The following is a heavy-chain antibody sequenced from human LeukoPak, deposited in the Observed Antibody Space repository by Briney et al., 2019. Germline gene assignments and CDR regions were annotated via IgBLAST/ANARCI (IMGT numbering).Heavy chain of an antibody. D-gene: IGHD5-18*01. CDR3: ARAPIQLWSLDY. V-gene: IGHV4-30-2*01. J-gene: IGHJ4*02. CDR1: GGSISSGGYS. Sequence: SETLSLTCAVSGGSISSGGYSWRWIRQPPGKGLEWIGYIYHSGSTYYNPSLKSRVTISVDRSKNQFSLKLSSVTAADTAVYYCARAPIQLWSLDYWGQGTLVTVSS. CDR2: IYHSGST.